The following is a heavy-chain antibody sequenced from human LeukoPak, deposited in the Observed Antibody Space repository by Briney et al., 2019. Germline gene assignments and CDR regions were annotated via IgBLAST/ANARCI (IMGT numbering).Heavy chain of an antibody. CDR1: GGSFSGYY. V-gene: IGHV4-34*01. D-gene: IGHD2-15*01. CDR3: ARGRYCSGDSCNSWYYWFDP. Sequence: SETLSLTCAVYGGSFSGYYWSWIRQPPGKGLEWIGEISHSGSSNYNPSLKSRVTISVDTSKNQFSLRLCSVTAADTAVYYCARGRYCSGDSCNSWYYWFDPWGQGTLVTVSS. CDR2: ISHSGSS. J-gene: IGHJ5*02.